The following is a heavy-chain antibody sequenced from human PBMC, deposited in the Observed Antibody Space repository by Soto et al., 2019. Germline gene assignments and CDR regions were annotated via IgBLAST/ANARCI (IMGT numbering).Heavy chain of an antibody. D-gene: IGHD5-18*01. CDR2: IYYSGST. CDR3: ASSRYGYILYDY. V-gene: IGHV4-30-4*01. CDR1: GGSISSGDYY. Sequence: QVQLQESGPGLVKPSQTLSLTCTVSGGSISSGDYYWSWIRQPPGKGLEGIGYIYYSGSTYYNPSLKSRLTTSVDTSKIQFSRKLSSVTAADTAVYDCASSRYGYILYDYWGQGTLVTVSS. J-gene: IGHJ4*02.